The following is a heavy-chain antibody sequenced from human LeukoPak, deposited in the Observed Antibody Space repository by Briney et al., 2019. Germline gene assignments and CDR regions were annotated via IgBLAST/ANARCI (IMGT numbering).Heavy chain of an antibody. CDR1: GFTFSNAW. J-gene: IGHJ4*02. CDR2: IKSKTDGGTT. D-gene: IGHD3-22*01. V-gene: IGHV3-15*01. Sequence: GGSLRLSCTASGFTFSNAWMSWVRQAPGKGLEWVGRIKSKTDGGTTDYAAPAKGRFTISRDDSKNTLYLQMNSLKTEDTAVYYCTTSYYDSSGYRYWGQGTLVTVSS. CDR3: TTSYYDSSGYRY.